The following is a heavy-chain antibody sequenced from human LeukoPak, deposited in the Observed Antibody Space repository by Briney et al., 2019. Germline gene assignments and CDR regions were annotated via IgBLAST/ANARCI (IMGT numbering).Heavy chain of an antibody. D-gene: IGHD1-26*01. Sequence: SVKVSCKASGGTFSNYAFSWVRQAPGQGLEWMGGIILIFRTTNYAEQFQGRVTITTDESTNTAYLDLSSLRSEDTAVYYCAKDDGSATMGFDSWGQGTLVSVSS. CDR3: AKDDGSATMGFDS. CDR1: GGTFSNYA. V-gene: IGHV1-69*05. CDR2: IILIFRTT. J-gene: IGHJ5*01.